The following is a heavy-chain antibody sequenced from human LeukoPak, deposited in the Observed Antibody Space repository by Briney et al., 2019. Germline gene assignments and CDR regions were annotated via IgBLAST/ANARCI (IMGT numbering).Heavy chain of an antibody. D-gene: IGHD6-13*01. Sequence: GGSLRLSCAASGFSFDDYGLTWVRQAPGKGLEWVSGINWNGDSTDYADSVKGRFTISRDNAKNSLYLQMNSLRAEDTALYYCARVGSTVAAGTPDYWGQGTLVTVSS. V-gene: IGHV3-20*04. CDR2: INWNGDST. J-gene: IGHJ4*02. CDR3: ARVGSTVAAGTPDY. CDR1: GFSFDDYG.